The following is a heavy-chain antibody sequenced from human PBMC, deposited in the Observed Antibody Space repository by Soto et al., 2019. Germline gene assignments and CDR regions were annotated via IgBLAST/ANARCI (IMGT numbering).Heavy chain of an antibody. CDR2: IYYSGST. CDR1: GGSISSYY. J-gene: IGHJ4*02. D-gene: IGHD1-26*01. Sequence: QVQLQESGPGLVKPSETLSLTCTVSGGSISSYYWSWIRQPPGKGLEWIGYIYYSGSTNYNPSLKSRVTISVDTSKNQFSLKLSSVTAADTAVYYCARDRPQFNRETYFDYWGQGTLVTVSS. V-gene: IGHV4-59*01. CDR3: ARDRPQFNRETYFDY.